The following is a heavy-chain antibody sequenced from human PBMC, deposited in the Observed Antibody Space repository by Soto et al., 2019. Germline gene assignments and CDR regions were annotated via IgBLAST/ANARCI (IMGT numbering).Heavy chain of an antibody. CDR3: ARHSPNCGGDCYFDY. V-gene: IGHV5-51*01. CDR2: IYPGDSDT. J-gene: IGHJ4*02. Sequence: PGESLKISCKGSGYSFISYWIGWVRQMPGKGLEWMGIIYPGDSDTRYSPSFQGQVTISVDKSISTAYLQWSSLKASDTAMYYCARHSPNCGGDCYFDYWGQGTLVTVSS. D-gene: IGHD2-21*02. CDR1: GYSFISYW.